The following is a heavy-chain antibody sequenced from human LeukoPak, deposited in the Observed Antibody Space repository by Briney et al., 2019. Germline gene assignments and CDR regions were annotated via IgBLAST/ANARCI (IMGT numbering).Heavy chain of an antibody. CDR3: ARDVAAAGDYYYYGMDV. V-gene: IGHV1-18*04. CDR2: ISAYNGNT. J-gene: IGHJ6*04. D-gene: IGHD6-13*01. CDR1: GYTFTSYG. Sequence: ASVKVSCKASGYTFTSYGISWVRQAPGQGLEWMGWISAYNGNTNYAQKLQGRVTMTTDTSTSTAYMEPRSLRSDDTAVYYCARDVAAAGDYYYYGMDVWGKGTTVTVSS.